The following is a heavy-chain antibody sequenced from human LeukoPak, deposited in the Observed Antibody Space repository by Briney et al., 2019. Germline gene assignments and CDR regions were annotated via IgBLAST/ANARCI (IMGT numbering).Heavy chain of an antibody. CDR1: GGSISSGDYY. D-gene: IGHD5-24*01. V-gene: IGHV4-30-4*08. CDR2: IYYSGST. Sequence: SETLSLTCTVSGGSISSGDYYWSWIRQPPGKGLEWIGYIYYSGSTYYNPSLKSRVTISVDTSKNQFSLKLSSVTAADTAVYYCARGSGDGYNFKGLDYWGQGTLVTVSS. CDR3: ARGSGDGYNFKGLDY. J-gene: IGHJ4*02.